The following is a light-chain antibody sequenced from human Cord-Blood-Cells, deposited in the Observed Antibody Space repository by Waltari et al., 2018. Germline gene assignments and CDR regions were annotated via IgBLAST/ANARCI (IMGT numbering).Light chain of an antibody. Sequence: QLVLTQSPSASASLGASVKLTCTLSSGHSSYAIAWHQQQPEKGPRYLMKLNSDGSHSKGDGIPDLFSGSSSGAERYLTISSRQSEDEADYYCQTWVTGMVFGGGTKLTVL. CDR2: LNSDGSH. CDR3: QTWVTGMV. J-gene: IGLJ3*02. V-gene: IGLV4-69*01. CDR1: SGHSSYA.